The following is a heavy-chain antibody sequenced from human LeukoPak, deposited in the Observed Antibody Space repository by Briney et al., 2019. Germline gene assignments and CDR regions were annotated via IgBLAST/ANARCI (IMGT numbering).Heavy chain of an antibody. Sequence: ASVKVSCRTSGYTFAAYYIHWVRQAPGQGLEWMGGVNPNGGGTNYAQEFKDRLTMTRHTSISTAYMELRSLESDDTAVYFCAREGVGGAYAMDVWGQGTTVTVSS. CDR3: AREGVGGAYAMDV. CDR1: GYTFAAYY. V-gene: IGHV1-2*02. J-gene: IGHJ6*02. CDR2: VNPNGGGT. D-gene: IGHD2-21*01.